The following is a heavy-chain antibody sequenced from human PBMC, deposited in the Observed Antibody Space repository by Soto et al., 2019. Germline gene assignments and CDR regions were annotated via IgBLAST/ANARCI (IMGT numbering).Heavy chain of an antibody. Sequence: AGGSLRLSCAASGFTFSSYAMSWVRQAPGKGLEWVSAISGSGGSTYYADSVKGRFTISRDNSKNTLYLQMNSLRAEDTAVYYCAKGLGYYDSSGSPDAFDIWGQGTMVTVSS. D-gene: IGHD3-22*01. CDR3: AKGLGYYDSSGSPDAFDI. V-gene: IGHV3-23*01. CDR2: ISGSGGST. J-gene: IGHJ3*02. CDR1: GFTFSSYA.